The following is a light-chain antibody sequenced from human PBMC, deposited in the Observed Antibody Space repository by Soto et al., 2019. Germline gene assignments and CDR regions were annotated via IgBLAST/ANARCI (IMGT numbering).Light chain of an antibody. CDR3: CSYARSSTVV. CDR1: SSDVGSYNL. J-gene: IGLJ2*01. V-gene: IGLV2-23*01. Sequence: QSVLTQPASVSGSPGQSITISCTGTSSDVGSYNLVSWYQQHPGKAPKLMIYEGSKRPSGVSNRFSGSKSGNTASLTISGLQVEDEADYYCCSYARSSTVVFGGGTKVTVL. CDR2: EGS.